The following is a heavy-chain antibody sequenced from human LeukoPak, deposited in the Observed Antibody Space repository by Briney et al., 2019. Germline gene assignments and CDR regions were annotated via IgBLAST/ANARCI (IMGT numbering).Heavy chain of an antibody. J-gene: IGHJ4*02. D-gene: IGHD3-22*01. CDR2: ISYDGSEK. Sequence: GGSLRLSCAASGFTFSSYPMHWVRQAPGKGLEWVAVISYDGSEKHYADPVKGRFTISRDNSKNTLYLQMNSLRAEDTAVYYCAREGSSGFYPYWGQGILVTVSS. V-gene: IGHV3-30-3*01. CDR1: GFTFSSYP. CDR3: AREGSSGFYPY.